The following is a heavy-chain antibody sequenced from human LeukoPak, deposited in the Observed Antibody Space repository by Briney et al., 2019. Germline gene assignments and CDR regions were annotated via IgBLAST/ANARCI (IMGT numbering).Heavy chain of an antibody. Sequence: SETLSLTCTVSGGSISSYYWSWIRQPPGKGLEWVGYIYTSGSTNYNPSLKSRVTLSVDTSKNQFSLKLSSVTAADTAVYYCARGKNLRGVLDWGQGTLVTVSS. CDR2: IYTSGST. CDR1: GGSISSYY. J-gene: IGHJ4*02. V-gene: IGHV4-4*08. CDR3: ARGKNLRGVLD. D-gene: IGHD3-10*01.